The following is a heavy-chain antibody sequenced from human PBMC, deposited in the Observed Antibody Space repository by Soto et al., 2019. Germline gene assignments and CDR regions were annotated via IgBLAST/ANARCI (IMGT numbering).Heavy chain of an antibody. J-gene: IGHJ6*02. Sequence: GGSLRLSCAASGFTFSNAWMSWVRQAPGKGLEWVGRIKSKTDGGTTDYAAPVKGRFTISRDDSKNTLYLQMNSLKTEDTAVYYCTTVTTGAADYYYGMDVWGQGTTVTVS. D-gene: IGHD1-26*01. CDR2: IKSKTDGGTT. CDR3: TTVTTGAADYYYGMDV. V-gene: IGHV3-15*01. CDR1: GFTFSNAW.